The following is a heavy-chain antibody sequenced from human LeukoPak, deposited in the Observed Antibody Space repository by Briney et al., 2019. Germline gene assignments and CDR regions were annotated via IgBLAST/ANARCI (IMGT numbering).Heavy chain of an antibody. Sequence: SETLSLTCTVSGYSISSGYYWGWIRQPPGKGLEWIGSIYHSGSTYYNPSLKSRVTISVDTSKNQFSLKLSSVTAADTAVYYCARGRGTVTTYWFDPWGQGTLVTVSS. CDR3: ARGRGTVTTYWFDP. CDR2: IYHSGST. V-gene: IGHV4-38-2*02. D-gene: IGHD4-17*01. CDR1: GYSISSGYY. J-gene: IGHJ5*02.